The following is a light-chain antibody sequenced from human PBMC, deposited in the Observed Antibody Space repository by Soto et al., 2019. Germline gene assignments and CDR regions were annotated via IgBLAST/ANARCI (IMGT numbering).Light chain of an antibody. Sequence: DIHMTQSPSTLSGSVVDIVTITCLASQTISSWLAWYQQKPEKAPKLLIYKASTLKSGVPSRFSGSGSGTEFTLTISSLQPDDFATYYCQHYNSYSEAFGQGTKVDIK. CDR2: KAS. CDR3: QHYNSYSEA. V-gene: IGKV1-5*03. J-gene: IGKJ1*01. CDR1: QTISSW.